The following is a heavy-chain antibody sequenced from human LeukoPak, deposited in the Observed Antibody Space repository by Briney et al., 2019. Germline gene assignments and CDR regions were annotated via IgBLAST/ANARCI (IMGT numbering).Heavy chain of an antibody. D-gene: IGHD5-18*01. CDR3: ARGRIQLWPSYYYYYYGMDV. CDR2: IYSGGST. J-gene: IGHJ6*02. Sequence: GGSLRLSCAASGFTFSSYAMSWVRQAPGRGLEWVSVIYSGGSTYYADSVKGRFTISRDNSKNTLYLQMNSLRAEDTAVYYCARGRIQLWPSYYYYYYGMDVWGQGTTVTVSS. CDR1: GFTFSSYA. V-gene: IGHV3-66*01.